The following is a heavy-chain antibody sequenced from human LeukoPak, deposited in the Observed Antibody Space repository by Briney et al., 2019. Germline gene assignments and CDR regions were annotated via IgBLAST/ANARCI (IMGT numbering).Heavy chain of an antibody. Sequence: PSETLSLTCAVYGGSFSGYYWSWILQPPGKGLEWIGEINHSGSTNYNPSLKSRVTISVDTSKNQFSLKLSSVTAADTAVYYCARAGVTTPVDYWGQGTLVTVSS. V-gene: IGHV4-34*01. D-gene: IGHD4-17*01. CDR2: INHSGST. J-gene: IGHJ4*02. CDR3: ARAGVTTPVDY. CDR1: GGSFSGYY.